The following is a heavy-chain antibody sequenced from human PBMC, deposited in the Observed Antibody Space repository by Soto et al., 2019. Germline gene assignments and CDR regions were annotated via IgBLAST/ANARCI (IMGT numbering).Heavy chain of an antibody. CDR2: ISDSGTGT. D-gene: IGHD3-22*01. V-gene: IGHV3-23*01. Sequence: EVQILESGGGLVQPGGSLRLSSAASGFTFSSYAMYWVRQAPGKGLAWVSGISDSGTGTYYADSVKGRFTISRDNSKNTVYLQMKSLRAEDTAVYYCAKDHTVVIRDAFDIWGQGTMVNVSS. J-gene: IGHJ3*02. CDR3: AKDHTVVIRDAFDI. CDR1: GFTFSSYA.